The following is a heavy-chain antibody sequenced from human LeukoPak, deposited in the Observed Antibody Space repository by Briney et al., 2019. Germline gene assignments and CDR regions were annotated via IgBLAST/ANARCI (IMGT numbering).Heavy chain of an antibody. V-gene: IGHV3-30*18. J-gene: IGHJ4*02. Sequence: QTGGSLRLSCAASGFTFSSYGMSWVRQAPGKGLEWVALISYDGSDKDYAKSVKGRFTISRDNSKNTLYPQMNSLRAEDTAVYYCAKDMSGGDCPDYWGQGTLVTVSS. CDR1: GFTFSSYG. D-gene: IGHD2-21*02. CDR2: ISYDGSDK. CDR3: AKDMSGGDCPDY.